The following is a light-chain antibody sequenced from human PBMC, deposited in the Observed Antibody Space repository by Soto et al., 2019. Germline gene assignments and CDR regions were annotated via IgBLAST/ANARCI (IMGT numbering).Light chain of an antibody. J-gene: IGKJ3*01. Sequence: DIQMTQSPSTLSASVGDRVTITCRASQSISSWLAWYQQKPGKAPKLLIYDASSLESGVPSRFSGSGSGKEVTLTISSLQPDDFATYYCQQYNSYLFTFGPGTKVDIK. V-gene: IGKV1-5*01. CDR2: DAS. CDR1: QSISSW. CDR3: QQYNSYLFT.